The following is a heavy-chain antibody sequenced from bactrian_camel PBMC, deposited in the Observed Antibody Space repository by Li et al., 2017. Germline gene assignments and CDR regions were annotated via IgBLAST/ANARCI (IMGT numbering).Heavy chain of an antibody. V-gene: IGHV3S31*01. CDR1: GFTFSSYT. Sequence: VQLVESGGGLVRPGGSLRLSCVVSGFTFSSYTMAWVRQAPGQGLEWISSISGRGYSTYLANSAKGRFASSKDNAKNTLYLQMNSLKPEDTAVYYCAATECMGSSWWYDNYWGQGTQVTVS. CDR2: ISGRGYST. D-gene: IGHD6*01. CDR3: AATECMGSSWWYDNY. J-gene: IGHJ4*01.